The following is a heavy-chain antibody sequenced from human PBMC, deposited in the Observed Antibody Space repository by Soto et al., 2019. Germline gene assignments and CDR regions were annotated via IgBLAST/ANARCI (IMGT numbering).Heavy chain of an antibody. CDR2: INPNSGGT. D-gene: IGHD2-2*02. CDR1: GYTFTGYY. CDR3: ATDPATYCSSTSCYTILGMDV. J-gene: IGHJ6*04. Sequence: ASVKVSCKASGYTFTGYYMHWVRQAPGQGLEWMGWINPNSGGTNYAQKFQGRVTMTRDTSISTAYMELSRLRSDDTAVYYCATDPATYCSSTSCYTILGMDVRGKGTTVTVSS. V-gene: IGHV1-2*02.